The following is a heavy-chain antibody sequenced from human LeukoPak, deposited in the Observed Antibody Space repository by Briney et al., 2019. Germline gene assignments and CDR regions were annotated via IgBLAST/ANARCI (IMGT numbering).Heavy chain of an antibody. CDR3: ARRAVVAATVAFDI. D-gene: IGHD2-15*01. V-gene: IGHV5-51*01. CDR1: GYSFTSYW. Sequence: GESLKISGKGSGYSFTSYWIGWVGQMPGKGLEWMGIIYAGDSDTRYSPSFQGQVTISADKSISTTYLQWSSLKASDTAMYYCARRAVVAATVAFDIWGQGTMVTVSS. J-gene: IGHJ3*02. CDR2: IYAGDSDT.